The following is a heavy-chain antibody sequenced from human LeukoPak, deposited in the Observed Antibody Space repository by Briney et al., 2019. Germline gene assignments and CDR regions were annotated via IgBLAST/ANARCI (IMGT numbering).Heavy chain of an antibody. D-gene: IGHD3-16*01. CDR2: IYHSGST. J-gene: IGHJ3*02. V-gene: IGHV4-31*03. CDR3: ARDHQESSKWRLITAFEI. Sequence: SQTLSLTCTVSGGSISSGGYYWSWIRQHPGKGLEWIGYIYHSGSTYYNPSLKSRLIISVDTSKNQFSLKLSSVTAADTAVYYCARDHQESSKWRLITAFEIWGQGTMVSVSS. CDR1: GGSISSGGYY.